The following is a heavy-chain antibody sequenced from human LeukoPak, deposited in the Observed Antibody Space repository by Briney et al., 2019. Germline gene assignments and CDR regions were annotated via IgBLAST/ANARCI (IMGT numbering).Heavy chain of an antibody. J-gene: IGHJ4*02. CDR2: IYYSGST. V-gene: IGHV4-30-4*01. D-gene: IGHD5-24*01. CDR3: ARVPGTQWLFDY. Sequence: SQTLSLTCTVSGDSISSGAYYWTWIRQPPGKGLEWIGYIYYSGSTYYNPSLKSRVTMSLDTSKNQFSLKLSSVTAADTAVYYCARVPGTQWLFDYWGQGTLITVSS. CDR1: GDSISSGAYY.